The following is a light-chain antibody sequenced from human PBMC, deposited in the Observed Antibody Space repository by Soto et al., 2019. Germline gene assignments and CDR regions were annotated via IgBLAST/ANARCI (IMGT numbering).Light chain of an antibody. V-gene: IGLV1-47*01. J-gene: IGLJ2*01. CDR1: SSNIGTNY. CDR2: RNN. CDR3: AAWDDSMSSPV. Sequence: QPVLTQPPSASGTPGQRVTISCSGSSSNIGTNYVYWYQQVPGTAPKLLIYRNNQRPSGVPDRFSGSKSGTSASLAISGLRSGDEADYYCAAWDDSMSSPVFGGGTKLTVL.